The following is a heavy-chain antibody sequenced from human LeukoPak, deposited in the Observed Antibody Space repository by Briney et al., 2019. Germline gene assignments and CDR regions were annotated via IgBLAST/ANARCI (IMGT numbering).Heavy chain of an antibody. Sequence: SETLSLTCTVSGGSISSSSYYWGWIRQPPGKGLEWIGSIYYSGSTYYNPSLKSRVTISVDTSKNQFSLKLSSVTAADTAVYYCAREDYYDSSGSIDYWGQGTLVTVSS. CDR2: IYYSGST. CDR1: GGSISSSSYY. D-gene: IGHD3-22*01. CDR3: AREDYYDSSGSIDY. V-gene: IGHV4-39*07. J-gene: IGHJ4*02.